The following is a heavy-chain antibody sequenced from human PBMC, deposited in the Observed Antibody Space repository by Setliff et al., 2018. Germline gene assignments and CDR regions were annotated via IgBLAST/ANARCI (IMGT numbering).Heavy chain of an antibody. CDR1: GDPFNAYG. V-gene: IGHV1-69*10. J-gene: IGHJ6*03. CDR2: IIPVLGMT. CDR3: ARGPSPTVTPSRLIYFYHMDV. D-gene: IGHD4-17*01. Sequence: ASVKVSCKASGDPFNAYGVSWVRQAPGQGLEWMGAIIPVLGMTDYAQKFQGRLTITADQSTTTVYMELSGLRFDDTALYYCARGPSPTVTPSRLIYFYHMDVWGTGTTVTVSS.